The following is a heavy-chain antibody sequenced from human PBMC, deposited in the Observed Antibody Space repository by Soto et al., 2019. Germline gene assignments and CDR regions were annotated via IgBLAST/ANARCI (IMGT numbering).Heavy chain of an antibody. V-gene: IGHV3-48*01. CDR1: GFILSDCA. CDR3: ARDLSWGSNWYYYMHV. D-gene: IGHD7-27*01. Sequence: GGSLRLSCATSGFILSDCAMNWVRQAPGKGLEWVSYISSSSSVIDYADSVKGRFTVSRDNARNSLYLQMNSLRAEDTAVYYCARDLSWGSNWYYYMHVWGKGTTVTVSS. J-gene: IGHJ6*03. CDR2: ISSSSSVI.